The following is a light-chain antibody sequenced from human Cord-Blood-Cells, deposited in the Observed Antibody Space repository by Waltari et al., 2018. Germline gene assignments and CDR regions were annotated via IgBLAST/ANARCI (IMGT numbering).Light chain of an antibody. J-gene: IGLJ1*01. CDR3: SSYAGSNNLYV. V-gene: IGLV2-8*01. CDR1: SSDVGGYTY. Sequence: QSALTQPPSASGSPGQSATISCTGTSSDVGGYTYVSWYQQHPGKAPKPMIYEVSKRPSGVPDRFPGSKSGNTASLTVSGLQAEDEADYYCSSYAGSNNLYVFGTGTKVTVL. CDR2: EVS.